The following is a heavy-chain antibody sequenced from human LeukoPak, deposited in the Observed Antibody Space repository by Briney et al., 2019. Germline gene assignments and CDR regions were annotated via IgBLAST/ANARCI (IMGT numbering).Heavy chain of an antibody. CDR1: GGTLSSYA. CDR2: IIPIFGTA. Sequence: KVSCKASGGTLSSYAISWGRQGPGQGLEWVGGIIPIFGTANYAQKFQGRVTITTDESTSTAHMELSSLRSEDTAVYYCARAGTRAMASNFDYWGQGTLVTVSS. V-gene: IGHV1-69*05. D-gene: IGHD5-18*01. J-gene: IGHJ4*02. CDR3: ARAGTRAMASNFDY.